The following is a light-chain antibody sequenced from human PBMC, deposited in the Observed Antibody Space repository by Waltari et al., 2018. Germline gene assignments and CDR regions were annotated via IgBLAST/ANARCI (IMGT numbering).Light chain of an antibody. CDR3: QQYDSSPSIYT. CDR1: QSVSSTF. J-gene: IGKJ3*01. Sequence: IVLTQSPGTLSLSPGERATLSRRASQSVSSTFLAWYQQRPGQAPRLLIYGTSNRATGIPDRFSGSGSGTDFTLTISRLEPEDFAVYYCQQYDSSPSIYTFGPGTKVDVK. CDR2: GTS. V-gene: IGKV3-20*01.